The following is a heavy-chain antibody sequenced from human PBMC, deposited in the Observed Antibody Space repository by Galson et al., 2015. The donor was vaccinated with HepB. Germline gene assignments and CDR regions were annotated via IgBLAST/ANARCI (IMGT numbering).Heavy chain of an antibody. D-gene: IGHD6-13*01. Sequence: QSGAEVKKPGESLRISCKGSGYSFTSYWISWVRQMPGKGLEWMGRIDPSDSYTNYSPSFQGHVTISADKSIGTAYLQWSSLKASDTAMYYCARIYSSSDVFDYWGQGTLVTVSS. CDR3: ARIYSSSDVFDY. V-gene: IGHV5-10-1*01. CDR2: IDPSDSYT. CDR1: GYSFTSYW. J-gene: IGHJ4*02.